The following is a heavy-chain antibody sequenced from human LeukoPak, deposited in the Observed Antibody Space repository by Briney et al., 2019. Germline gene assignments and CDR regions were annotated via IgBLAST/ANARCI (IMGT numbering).Heavy chain of an antibody. CDR3: ARIPLWFGEFNNWSDP. Sequence: SETLSLTCAVYGGSFSGYYWSWIRQPPGKGLEWIGEINHSGSTNYNPSLKSRVTISVDTSKNQFSLKLSSVTAADTAVYYCARIPLWFGEFNNWSDPWGQGTLVTVSS. CDR1: GGSFSGYY. J-gene: IGHJ5*02. CDR2: INHSGST. D-gene: IGHD3-10*01. V-gene: IGHV4-34*01.